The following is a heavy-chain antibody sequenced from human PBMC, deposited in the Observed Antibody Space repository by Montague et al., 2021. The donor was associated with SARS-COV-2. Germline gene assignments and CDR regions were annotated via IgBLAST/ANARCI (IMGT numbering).Heavy chain of an antibody. CDR2: IYYSGST. V-gene: IGHV4-31*03. CDR3: ARAKGFIVLMVYAMGAFDI. D-gene: IGHD2-8*01. J-gene: IGHJ3*02. CDR1: GGSISSGGYY. Sequence: TLSLTCTVSGGSISSGGYYWSWIRQHPGKRLEWIGYIYYSGSTYYNPSLKSRVTISVDTSKNQFSLKLSSVTAADTAVYYCARAKGFIVLMVYAMGAFDIWGQGTMVTVSS.